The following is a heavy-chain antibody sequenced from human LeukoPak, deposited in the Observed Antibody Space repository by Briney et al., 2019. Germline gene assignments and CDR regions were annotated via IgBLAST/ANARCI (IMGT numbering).Heavy chain of an antibody. Sequence: ASVKVSCKASGYTFTGYYMHWVRQAPRQGVEWMGWINPNSGGTNYAQKFQGRVTMTRDTSISTAYMELSRLRSDDTAVYYCARVGGSSGWTNFDYWGQGTLATVSS. D-gene: IGHD6-19*01. CDR3: ARVGGSSGWTNFDY. J-gene: IGHJ4*02. V-gene: IGHV1-2*02. CDR1: GYTFTGYY. CDR2: INPNSGGT.